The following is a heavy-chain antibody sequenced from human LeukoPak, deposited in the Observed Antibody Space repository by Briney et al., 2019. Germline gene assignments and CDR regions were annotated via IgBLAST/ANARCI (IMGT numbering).Heavy chain of an antibody. CDR3: AKVPPYYSDSSGYFQH. V-gene: IGHV3-9*01. Sequence: PGGSLRLSCAASGFTFDDSAMHWVRQVPGKGLEWVSGISWNSGIIDYADSVKGRFTISRDNAKNSLYLQMNNLRPDDTAFYYCAKVPPYYSDSSGYFQHWGQGTLVTVSS. CDR1: GFTFDDSA. CDR2: ISWNSGII. D-gene: IGHD3-22*01. J-gene: IGHJ1*01.